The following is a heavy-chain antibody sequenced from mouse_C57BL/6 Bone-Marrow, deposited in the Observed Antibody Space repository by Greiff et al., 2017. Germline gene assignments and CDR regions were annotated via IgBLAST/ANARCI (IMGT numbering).Heavy chain of an antibody. CDR3: ARYDYDEYYFDY. V-gene: IGHV5-16*01. D-gene: IGHD2-4*01. Sequence: EVMLVESEGGLVQPGSSMKLSCTASGFTFSDYYMAWVRQVPEKGLEWVANINYDGSSTYYLDSLKSRFIISRDNAKNILYLQRSSLKSEDTATYYCARYDYDEYYFDYWGQGTTLTVSS. CDR2: INYDGSST. CDR1: GFTFSDYY. J-gene: IGHJ2*01.